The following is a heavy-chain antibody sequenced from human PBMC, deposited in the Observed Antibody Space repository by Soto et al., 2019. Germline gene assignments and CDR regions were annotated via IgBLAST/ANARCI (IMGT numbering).Heavy chain of an antibody. V-gene: IGHV4-39*02. Sequence: PSETLSLTCTVSGVSISSYYWGWIRQPPGKGLEWIGNIYYRGTTYYNPSLKSRVTISVDTSKNQFSLKLASVTAADTAVYYCARDYGDYQFDYWGQGTLVTVSS. CDR1: GVSISSYY. CDR3: ARDYGDYQFDY. D-gene: IGHD4-17*01. J-gene: IGHJ4*02. CDR2: IYYRGTT.